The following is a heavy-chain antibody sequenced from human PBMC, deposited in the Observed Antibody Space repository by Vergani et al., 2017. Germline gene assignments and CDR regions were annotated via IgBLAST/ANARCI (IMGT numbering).Heavy chain of an antibody. J-gene: IGHJ4*02. CDR1: GFTFGDYA. CDR2: IRSKAYGGTT. V-gene: IGHV3-49*05. D-gene: IGHD3-10*01. Sequence: EVQLVESGGGLVKPGRSLRLSCTASGFTFGDYAMSWFRQAPGKGLEWVGFIRSKAYGGTTEYAASVKGRFTISRDDSKSIAYLQMNSLKTEDTAVYYCTRLVNFGEYLPYYFDYWGQGTLVTVSS. CDR3: TRLVNFGEYLPYYFDY.